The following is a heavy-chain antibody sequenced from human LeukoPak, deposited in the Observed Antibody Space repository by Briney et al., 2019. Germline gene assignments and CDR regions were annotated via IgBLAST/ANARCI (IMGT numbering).Heavy chain of an antibody. CDR1: GFTFSSYA. CDR3: ARDGLRGASRFDY. CDR2: ISYDGSNK. J-gene: IGHJ4*02. D-gene: IGHD5-12*01. V-gene: IGHV3-30-3*01. Sequence: GGSLRLSCAASGFTFSSYAMHWVRQAPGKGLEWVAVISYDGSNKYYADSVKGRFTISRDNSKNTLYLQMNSLRAEDTAVHYCARDGLRGASRFDYWGQGTLVTVSS.